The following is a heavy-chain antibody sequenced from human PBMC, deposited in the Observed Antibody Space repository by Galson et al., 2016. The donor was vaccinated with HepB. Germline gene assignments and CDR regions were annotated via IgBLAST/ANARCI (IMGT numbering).Heavy chain of an antibody. CDR3: TSGHDRSGYYYPDY. Sequence: SLRLSCAASGFTFSSYSMNWVRQSPGKGLEWVSSISLTSDHILYADSFQGRFTTSRDNAKDSLFLQMNSLRDEDTALYYCTSGHDRSGYYYPDYWGQGTLVTVSS. J-gene: IGHJ4*02. CDR1: GFTFSSYS. D-gene: IGHD3-22*01. CDR2: ISLTSDHI. V-gene: IGHV3-21*01.